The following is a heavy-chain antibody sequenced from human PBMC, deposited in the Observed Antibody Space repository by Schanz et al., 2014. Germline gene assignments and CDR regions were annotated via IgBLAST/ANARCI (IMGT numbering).Heavy chain of an antibody. CDR3: ARDQSPYTNSSDVRYFDS. CDR1: GGTFSSDT. D-gene: IGHD6-6*01. J-gene: IGHJ4*02. CDR2: IVPIAGIT. Sequence: QVHLVQSGAEVKKPGSSVKVSCKASGGTFSSDTFSWVRQAPGQGLEWMGRIVPIAGITNYAQRFQGRVTMTADKSSDTAYMELSSLRSEDTAVYYCARDQSPYTNSSDVRYFDSWGQGSLVNVSS. V-gene: IGHV1-69*08.